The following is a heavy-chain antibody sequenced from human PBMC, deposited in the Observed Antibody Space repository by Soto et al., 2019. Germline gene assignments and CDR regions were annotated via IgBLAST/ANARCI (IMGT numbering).Heavy chain of an antibody. J-gene: IGHJ4*02. D-gene: IGHD6-19*01. CDR3: AREGRGAVAGGGYYCDY. CDR2: ISSSSSTI. CDR1: GFTFSSYS. V-gene: IGHV3-48*02. Sequence: EVQLVESGGGLVQPGGSLRLSCAASGFTFSSYSMNWVRQAPGKGLEWVSYISSSSSTIYYADSVKGRFTISRDNAKNSLYLQMNSLSDEDTAVYDCAREGRGAVAGGGYYCDYWGQGTLVTVSS.